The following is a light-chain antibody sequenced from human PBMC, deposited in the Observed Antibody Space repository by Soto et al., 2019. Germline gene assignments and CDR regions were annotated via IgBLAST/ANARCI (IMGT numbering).Light chain of an antibody. CDR3: QQSPNSPMYT. CDR2: AAS. V-gene: IGKV1-39*01. CDR1: QSIAYY. J-gene: IGKJ2*01. Sequence: DIQMIQSPSSLSASVGDRVSITCRASQSIAYYLNWFQQKPGKAPKLLIYAASSLQTGVPSRFSGSGSGTDFTLTISSLQPEDSATYYCQQSPNSPMYTFGQGTK.